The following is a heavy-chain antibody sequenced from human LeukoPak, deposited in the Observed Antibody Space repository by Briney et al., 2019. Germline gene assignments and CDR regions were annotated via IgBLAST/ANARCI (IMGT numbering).Heavy chain of an antibody. CDR3: AREVDYYDTSDYFPLGY. J-gene: IGHJ4*02. Sequence: GGSLRLSCAASGFTFSSYGMSWVRQAPGKGLEWVSTISGSGGSTYYADSVKGRFTISRDNSKNTLYLQMNSLRTEDTAVYYCAREVDYYDTSDYFPLGYWGQGTLVTVSS. CDR1: GFTFSSYG. CDR2: ISGSGGST. D-gene: IGHD3-22*01. V-gene: IGHV3-23*01.